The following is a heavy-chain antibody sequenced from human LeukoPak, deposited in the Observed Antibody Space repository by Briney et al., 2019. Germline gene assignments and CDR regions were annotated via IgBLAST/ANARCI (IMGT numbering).Heavy chain of an antibody. CDR1: GGSISSSSYY. CDR3: ARGTYTLTTDAFDI. V-gene: IGHV4-39*01. CDR2: IYYSGST. J-gene: IGHJ3*02. Sequence: SETLSLTCTVSGGSISSSSYYWGWIRQPPGKGLEWIGSIYYSGSTYYNPSLKSRVTISVDTSKNQFSLKLSSVTAADTAVYYCARGTYTLTTDAFDIWGQGTVVTVSS. D-gene: IGHD2-2*02.